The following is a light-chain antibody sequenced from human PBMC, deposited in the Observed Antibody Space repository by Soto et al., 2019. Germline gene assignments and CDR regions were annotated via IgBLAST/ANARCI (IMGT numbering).Light chain of an antibody. CDR2: DVT. J-gene: IGLJ1*01. CDR1: SSDVGAYNY. CDR3: CSFTTSSTYV. Sequence: SVLTQPASVSGSPGQSITISCTGTSSDVGAYNYVSWYQQYPGKAPKVMIYDVTNRPSGVSNRFSGSRSGNTASLTISGLQAEDEADYYCCSFTTSSTYVFGTGTKLTVL. V-gene: IGLV2-14*01.